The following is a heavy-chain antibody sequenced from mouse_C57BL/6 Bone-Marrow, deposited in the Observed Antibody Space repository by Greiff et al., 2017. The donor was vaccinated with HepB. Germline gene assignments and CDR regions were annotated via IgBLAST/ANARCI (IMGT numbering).Heavy chain of an antibody. CDR1: GYTFTSYW. CDR2: IHPNSGST. J-gene: IGHJ3*01. Sequence: QVQLQQSGAELVKPGASVKLSCKASGYTFTSYWMHWVKQRPGQGLEWIGMIHPNSGSTNYNEKFKSKATLTVDKSSSTAYMQLSSLTSEDSAVYYCARRGYRYGYDGAWFAYWGQGTLVTVSA. CDR3: ARRGYRYGYDGAWFAY. V-gene: IGHV1-64*01. D-gene: IGHD2-2*01.